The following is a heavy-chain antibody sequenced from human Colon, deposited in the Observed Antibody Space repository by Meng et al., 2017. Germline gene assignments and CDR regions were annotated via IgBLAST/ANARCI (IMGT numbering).Heavy chain of an antibody. CDR2: INHSGST. J-gene: IGHJ4*02. CDR1: GWSFSGCY. CDR3: AKAAAYNLDI. D-gene: IGHD1-14*01. V-gene: IGHV4-34*01. Sequence: QVQLQQWGAGLLQPSVTVALSGGVFGWSFSGCYWSWLRQPPGKGLECIGEINHSGSTNYTPSLMSRVTISVDTSKNQFSLKLSSVTAADTAVYFCAKAAAYNLDIWGQGTLVTVSS.